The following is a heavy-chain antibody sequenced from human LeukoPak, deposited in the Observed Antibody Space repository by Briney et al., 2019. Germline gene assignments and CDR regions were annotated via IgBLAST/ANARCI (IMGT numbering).Heavy chain of an antibody. CDR1: GFTFSSYG. D-gene: IGHD1-26*01. CDR2: IRYDGSNK. CDR3: AKDKVGATSVLDY. Sequence: GGSLRLSCAASGFTFSSYGMHWVRQAPGKGLEWVAFIRYDGSNKYYADSVKGRFTISRDNSKNTLYLQMNSLRAEDTAVYYCAKDKVGATSVLDYWGQGTLVTVSS. J-gene: IGHJ4*02. V-gene: IGHV3-30*02.